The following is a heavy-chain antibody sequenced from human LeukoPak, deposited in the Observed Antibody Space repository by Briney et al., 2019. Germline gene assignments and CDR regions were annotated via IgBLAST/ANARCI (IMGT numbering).Heavy chain of an antibody. D-gene: IGHD2-15*01. Sequence: GASVKVSCKASGYTFTSYGISWVRRAPGQGLEWMGWISAYNGNTNYAQKLQGRVTITTDTSTSTAYMELRSLRSDDTAVYYCAREKDCSGGSCYLYYYYYGMDVWGQGTTVTVSS. CDR1: GYTFTSYG. V-gene: IGHV1-18*01. J-gene: IGHJ6*02. CDR2: ISAYNGNT. CDR3: AREKDCSGGSCYLYYYYYGMDV.